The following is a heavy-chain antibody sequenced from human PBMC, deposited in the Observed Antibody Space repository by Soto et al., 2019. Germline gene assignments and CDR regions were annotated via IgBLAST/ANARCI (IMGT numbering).Heavy chain of an antibody. Sequence: SVKVSCNASGGTFSSYAISWVRQAPGQGLEWMGGIIPIFGPANYAQKFQGRVTITADESTSTAYMELSSLRSKDTAVYYCASGDSSSSVLLDYWGQGTLVTVSS. CDR3: ASGDSSSSVLLDY. V-gene: IGHV1-69*13. CDR2: IIPIFGPA. CDR1: GGTFSSYA. J-gene: IGHJ4*02. D-gene: IGHD6-6*01.